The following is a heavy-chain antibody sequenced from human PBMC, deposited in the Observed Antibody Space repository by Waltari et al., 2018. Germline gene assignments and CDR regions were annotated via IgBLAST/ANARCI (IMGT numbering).Heavy chain of an antibody. V-gene: IGHV4-39*01. J-gene: IGHJ4*02. CDR1: GGSISSGTYN. Sequence: QLHLQESGPGLVKPSETLSLNCTVSGGSISSGTYNWGWIRQPPGKVLAWIGMFSYIANTDDNPSLKSRVTIYVDASKKRISLKLRSVAAADTAVYCWARQGGAARSCDYWGQGTLVTVSS. D-gene: IGHD2-21*01. CDR3: ARQGGAARSCDY. CDR2: FSYIANT.